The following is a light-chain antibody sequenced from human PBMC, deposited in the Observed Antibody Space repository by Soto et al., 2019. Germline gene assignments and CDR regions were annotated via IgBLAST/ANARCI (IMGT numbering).Light chain of an antibody. J-gene: IGKJ4*02. Sequence: DIQMTQSPSSLSASVGGRVTITCRASQTISRYLNWYQQRPGKAPNLLIYSASSLQSGVPSRFSGSGSGTDFTLTISSLEPEDFAVYYCQQRNNWPLTFGGGTKVDIK. CDR2: SAS. CDR3: QQRNNWPLT. CDR1: QTISRY. V-gene: IGKV1-39*01.